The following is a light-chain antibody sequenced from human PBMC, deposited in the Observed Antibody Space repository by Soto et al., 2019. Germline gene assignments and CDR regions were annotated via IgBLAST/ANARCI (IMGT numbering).Light chain of an antibody. J-gene: IGKJ3*01. CDR2: DAS. CDR3: QQYNSYPFT. Sequence: DIQMTQSPSTLSASVGNRVTITCRASQSVGYWLAWYQQKPGKAPTFLVYDASNLHSGVPARFSGSGSGSEFTLTISSLQPDDFGTYYCQQYNSYPFTFGPGTKVDIK. V-gene: IGKV1-5*01. CDR1: QSVGYW.